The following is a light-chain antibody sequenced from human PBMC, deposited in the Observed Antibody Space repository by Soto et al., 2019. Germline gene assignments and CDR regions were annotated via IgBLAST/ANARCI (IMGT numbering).Light chain of an antibody. Sequence: DIQMTQSPSSLSASIGDRVTITCRASQTVNTYLHWYQQKPGKAPKLLIYAASNLQSGVPSRFSGSGSGTEFTLTITSLQPEDFATYYCQQLNSFPITFGQGTRLEIK. V-gene: IGKV1-9*01. J-gene: IGKJ5*01. CDR2: AAS. CDR3: QQLNSFPIT. CDR1: QTVNTY.